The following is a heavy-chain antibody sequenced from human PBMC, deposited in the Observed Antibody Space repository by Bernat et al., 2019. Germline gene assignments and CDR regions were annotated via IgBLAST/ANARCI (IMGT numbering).Heavy chain of an antibody. V-gene: IGHV3-30*18. CDR1: GFTFRSYG. D-gene: IGHD3-22*01. Sequence: VQLVESGGGLVQPGGSLRLSCSASGFTFRSYGIHWVRHAPGKLLVWVAAISYDGSKIFYADSVKGRFTISRDNSKSTSYLQMNSLRAEDTAVYYCAKQLGGAYDSSGYYGVHYWGQGTLVTVSS. CDR2: ISYDGSKI. CDR3: AKQLGGAYDSSGYYGVHY. J-gene: IGHJ4*02.